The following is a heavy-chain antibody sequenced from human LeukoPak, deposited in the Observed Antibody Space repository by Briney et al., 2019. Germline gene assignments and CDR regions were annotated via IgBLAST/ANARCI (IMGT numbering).Heavy chain of an antibody. CDR2: NKHRGST. D-gene: IGHD3-10*01. Sequence: SETLSLTCAVYVGSYSVYYWSCTPEPPAKGLECSVENKHRGSTNYNPSLKSRVTIAVDTPKNQLSLKLSCVPGADKAVYYCARGLGFGDHGGGYWGQGTLVTVS. CDR1: VGSYSVYY. J-gene: IGHJ4*02. CDR3: ARGLGFGDHGGGY. V-gene: IGHV4-34*01.